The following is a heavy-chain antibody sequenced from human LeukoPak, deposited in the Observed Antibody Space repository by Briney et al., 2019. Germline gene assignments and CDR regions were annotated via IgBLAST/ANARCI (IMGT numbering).Heavy chain of an antibody. Sequence: SETLSLTCTVSGYSISSGYYWGWVRQPPGKALEWIGNIYYRGSTSYNPALKSRDTISVDTSKNQFSLNLNSVTAADTAVYYCARASGHNWFDSWGQGILVTVSS. CDR1: GYSISSGYY. J-gene: IGHJ5*01. CDR3: ARASGHNWFDS. CDR2: IYYRGST. V-gene: IGHV4-38-2*02.